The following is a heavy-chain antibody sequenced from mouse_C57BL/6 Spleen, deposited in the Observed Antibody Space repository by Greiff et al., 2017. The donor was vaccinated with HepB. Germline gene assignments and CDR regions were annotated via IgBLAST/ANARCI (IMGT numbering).Heavy chain of an antibody. CDR1: GYAFTNYL. D-gene: IGHD1-1*01. CDR3: ARSYYYGSSHDY. CDR2: INPGSGGT. Sequence: VQLQQSGAELVRPGTSVKVSCKASGYAFTNYLIEWVKQRPGQGLEWIGVINPGSGGTNYNEKFKGKATLTADKSSSTAYMQLSSLTSEDSAVYFCARSYYYGSSHDYWGQGTTLTVSS. V-gene: IGHV1-54*01. J-gene: IGHJ2*01.